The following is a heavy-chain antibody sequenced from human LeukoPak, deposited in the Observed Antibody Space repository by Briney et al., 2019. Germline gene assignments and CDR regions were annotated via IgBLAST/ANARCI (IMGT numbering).Heavy chain of an antibody. J-gene: IGHJ5*02. CDR1: GGSISNYY. CDR3: TRLPGGFDP. D-gene: IGHD3-10*01. V-gene: IGHV4-59*08. CDR2: IYYTGTT. Sequence: SETLSLTCTVSGGSISNYYWSWIRQPPGKGLEWIGYIYYTGTTNYNSSLKSRVTISVDTSKNQFSLKLTSVTAADTAVYYCTRLPGGFDPWGQGTLVTVSS.